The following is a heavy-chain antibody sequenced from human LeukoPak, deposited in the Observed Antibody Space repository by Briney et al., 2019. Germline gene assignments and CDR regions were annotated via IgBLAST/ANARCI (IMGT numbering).Heavy chain of an antibody. CDR2: ISPNSGGT. CDR3: ARIDWTEAAFDI. V-gene: IGHV1-2*06. D-gene: IGHD1-1*01. J-gene: IGHJ3*02. CDR1: GYTFTGYY. Sequence: ASVKVSCKASGYTFTGYYMHWVRQAPGQGLEWMGRISPNSGGTNYAQKFQGRVTMTRDTSISTAYMELSRLRSDDTAVYYCARIDWTEAAFDIWGQGTMVTVSS.